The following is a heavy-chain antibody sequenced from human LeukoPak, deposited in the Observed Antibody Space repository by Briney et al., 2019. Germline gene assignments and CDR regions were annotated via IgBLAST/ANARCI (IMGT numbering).Heavy chain of an antibody. J-gene: IGHJ4*02. Sequence: SETVSLTCTVSGDSVSNGNYYWSWLRQPPGKALEWIGYIYYTGKAYYNPSLEGRVTILVDTSRNHFSVKLGSVTAADTAVYYCARSQNYYGSGDYWSQGTLVTVSS. V-gene: IGHV4-61*03. CDR2: IYYTGKA. CDR3: ARSQNYYGSGDY. CDR1: GDSVSNGNYY. D-gene: IGHD3-10*01.